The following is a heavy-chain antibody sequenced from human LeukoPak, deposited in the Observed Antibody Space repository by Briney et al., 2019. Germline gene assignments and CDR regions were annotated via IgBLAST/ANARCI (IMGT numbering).Heavy chain of an antibody. Sequence: PGGSLRLSCAASGFTFSSYAMSWVRQAPGKGLEWVSAISGSGGSTYYADSVKGRFTISRDNSKNTLYLQMSSLRAEDTAVYYCAKRGFSVGGYYYMDVWGKGTTVTVSS. J-gene: IGHJ6*03. CDR2: ISGSGGST. CDR3: AKRGFSVGGYYYMDV. CDR1: GFTFSSYA. D-gene: IGHD3-10*01. V-gene: IGHV3-23*01.